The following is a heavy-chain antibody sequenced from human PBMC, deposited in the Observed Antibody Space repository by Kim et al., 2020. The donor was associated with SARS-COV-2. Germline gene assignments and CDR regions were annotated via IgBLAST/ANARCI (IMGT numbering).Heavy chain of an antibody. V-gene: IGHV4-34*01. Sequence: SETLSLTCAVYGGSFSGYYWSWIRQPPGKGLEWIGEINHSGSTNYNPSLKSRVTISVDTSKNQFSLKLSSVTAADTAVYYCARGPLLDCSSTSCKGAFDPWGQGTLVTVSS. CDR3: ARGPLLDCSSTSCKGAFDP. CDR1: GGSFSGYY. CDR2: INHSGST. D-gene: IGHD2-2*01. J-gene: IGHJ5*02.